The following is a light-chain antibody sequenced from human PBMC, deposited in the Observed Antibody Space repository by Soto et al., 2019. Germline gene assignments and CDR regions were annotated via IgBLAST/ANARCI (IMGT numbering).Light chain of an antibody. CDR3: QQRSDWLPIT. CDR2: DVS. Sequence: IVLTQSPGTLSLSPWERATLSCRASQSVSESLAWYQQKPGQAPRLLIYDVSYRATGIPVRFSGSGSGTDFTLTISSLEPEDFAVYYCQQRSDWLPITFGQGTRLEIK. V-gene: IGKV3-11*01. J-gene: IGKJ5*01. CDR1: QSVSES.